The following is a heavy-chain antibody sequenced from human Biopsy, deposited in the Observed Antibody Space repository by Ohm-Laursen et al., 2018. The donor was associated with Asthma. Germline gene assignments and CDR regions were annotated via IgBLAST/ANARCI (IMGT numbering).Heavy chain of an antibody. CDR3: ARKAGSCISRTCYSLDF. CDR2: INSVFGTT. J-gene: IGHJ4*02. CDR1: GGTFNTYV. D-gene: IGHD2-2*01. V-gene: IGHV1-69*01. Sequence: SSVKVSCQSLGGTFNTYVIGWVRQAPGQGIEWMGGINSVFGTTTYPQKFQDRVTITADDSTSTVYMELSSLRSEDTAVYYCARKAGSCISRTCYSLDFWGQGTLVTVSS.